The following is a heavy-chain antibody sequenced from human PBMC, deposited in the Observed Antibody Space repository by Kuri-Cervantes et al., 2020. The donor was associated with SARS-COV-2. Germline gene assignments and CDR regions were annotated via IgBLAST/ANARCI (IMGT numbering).Heavy chain of an antibody. V-gene: IGHV3-30-3*01. J-gene: IGHJ3*02. D-gene: IGHD4-23*01. CDR3: ASFYGGNSGDAFDI. CDR1: GFTFSSYA. Sequence: GESLKISCAASGFTFSSYAMHWVRQAPGKGLEWVAVISYDGSNKYYADSVKGRFTISRDNSKNTLYLQMNSLRAEDTAVYYCASFYGGNSGDAFDIWGQGTMVTVSS. CDR2: ISYDGSNK.